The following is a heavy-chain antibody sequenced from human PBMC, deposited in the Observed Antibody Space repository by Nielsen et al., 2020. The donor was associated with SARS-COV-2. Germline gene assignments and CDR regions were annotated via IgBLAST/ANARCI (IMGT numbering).Heavy chain of an antibody. D-gene: IGHD3-9*01. CDR3: ARDAPYYDSLTGYSVDYGFDV. CDR1: GFTLSRNY. V-gene: IGHV3-66*01. J-gene: IGHJ6*02. Sequence: GGSLRLSCAGSGFTLSRNYMSWVRQAPGKGLEWVSGIYRDGSTFHADSVKGRFTISRDNSKNTLYLQMSSLRAEDTAVYYCARDAPYYDSLTGYSVDYGFDVWGHGTTVTVSS. CDR2: IYRDGST.